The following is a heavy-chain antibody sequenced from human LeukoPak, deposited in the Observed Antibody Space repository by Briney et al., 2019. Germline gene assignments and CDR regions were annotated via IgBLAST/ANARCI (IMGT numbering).Heavy chain of an antibody. CDR1: GYTFTGYY. CDR2: INPNSGGT. Sequence: GASVKVSCKASGYTFTGYYMHWVRQAPGQGLEWMGWINPNSGGTNYAQKFQGRVTMTRDTSISTAYMELSRLRSDDTAVYYCARDHGDYGPYYYYYYGMDVWGQGTTVTVSS. CDR3: ARDHGDYGPYYYYYYGMDV. V-gene: IGHV1-2*02. J-gene: IGHJ6*02. D-gene: IGHD4-17*01.